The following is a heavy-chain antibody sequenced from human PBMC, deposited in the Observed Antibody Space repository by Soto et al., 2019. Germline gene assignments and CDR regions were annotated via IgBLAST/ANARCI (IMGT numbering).Heavy chain of an antibody. J-gene: IGHJ4*02. CDR3: ARDPTTVTTGQFDY. V-gene: IGHV4-30-4*01. D-gene: IGHD4-17*01. CDR2: IYYSGST. Sequence: SETLSLTCTVSGGSINSGDYYWSWIRQPPGKGLEWIGYIYYSGSTYYSPSLKSRVTISVDTSKNQFSLKLSSVTAADTAVYYCARDPTTVTTGQFDYWGQGTLVTVSS. CDR1: GGSINSGDYY.